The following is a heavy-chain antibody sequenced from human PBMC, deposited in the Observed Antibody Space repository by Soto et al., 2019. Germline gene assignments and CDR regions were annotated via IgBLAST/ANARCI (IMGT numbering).Heavy chain of an antibody. V-gene: IGHV3-30-3*01. J-gene: IGHJ4*02. D-gene: IGHD5-18*01. CDR3: ARVDTAMVT. CDR2: ISYDGSNK. CDR1: GFTFSSYA. Sequence: QVQLVESGGGVVQPGRSLRLSCAASGFTFSSYAMHWVRQAPGKGLEWVAVISYDGSNKYYADSVKGRFTISRDNSKNTLYLQMNSLRAEDTAVYYCARVDTAMVTWGQGTLVTVSS.